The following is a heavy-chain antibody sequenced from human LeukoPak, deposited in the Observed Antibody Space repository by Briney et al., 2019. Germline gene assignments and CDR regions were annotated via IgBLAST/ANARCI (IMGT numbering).Heavy chain of an antibody. Sequence: GGSLRLSCAASGFTFSSYSMTWVRQAPGKGLEWVSSISDSSSYIYYADSVKGRFTISRDNAKNSLYLQMNSLRAEDTAVYYCAREEVTIFGGVRAFHIWGQGTLVTVSS. CDR1: GFTFSSYS. V-gene: IGHV3-21*01. CDR3: AREEVTIFGGVRAFHI. D-gene: IGHD3-3*01. CDR2: ISDSSSYI. J-gene: IGHJ3*02.